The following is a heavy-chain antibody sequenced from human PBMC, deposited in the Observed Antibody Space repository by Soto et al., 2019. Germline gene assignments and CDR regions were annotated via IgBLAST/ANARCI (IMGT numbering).Heavy chain of an antibody. CDR2: IIPIFGTA. Sequence: SVKVSCKASGGTFSSYAISWVRQAPGQGLEWMGGIIPIFGTANYAQKFQGRVTITADESTSTAYMELSSLRSEDTAVYYCARVGVVVVPAASGPGYYYYGMDVWGQGTTVTVSS. CDR3: ARVGVVVVPAASGPGYYYYGMDV. V-gene: IGHV1-69*13. J-gene: IGHJ6*02. D-gene: IGHD2-2*01. CDR1: GGTFSSYA.